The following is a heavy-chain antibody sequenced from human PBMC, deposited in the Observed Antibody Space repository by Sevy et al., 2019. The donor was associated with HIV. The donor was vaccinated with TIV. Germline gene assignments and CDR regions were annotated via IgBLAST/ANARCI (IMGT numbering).Heavy chain of an antibody. CDR1: GGSITSLY. V-gene: IGHV4-59*08. Sequence: SETLSLTCTVSGGSITSLYWNWIRQPPGKGLEWIANINYNGPINYNPSLKSRVTLSLDTSKNQFSLRLSSVTAADTAMYYCAGENAWGRCYSWGQGTLVTVSS. CDR2: INYNGPI. J-gene: IGHJ4*02. D-gene: IGHD1-26*01. CDR3: AGENAWGRCYS.